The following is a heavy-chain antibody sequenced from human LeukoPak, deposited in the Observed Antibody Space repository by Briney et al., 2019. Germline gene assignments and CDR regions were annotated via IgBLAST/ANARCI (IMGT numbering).Heavy chain of an antibody. D-gene: IGHD3-9*01. J-gene: IGHJ4*02. CDR2: INPNSGGA. V-gene: IGHV1-2*02. CDR1: GYTFTGHF. CDR3: ARALRTDILTADY. Sequence: GASVKVSCKASGYTFTGHFVHWVRQAPGQGLEWMGWINPNSGGALHAQNFQGRVTMTGDTSISTAYMELSRLRSDDTAVYYCARALRTDILTADYWGQGTLVTLSS.